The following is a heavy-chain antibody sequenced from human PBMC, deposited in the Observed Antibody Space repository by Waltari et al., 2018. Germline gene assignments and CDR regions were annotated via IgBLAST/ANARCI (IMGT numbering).Heavy chain of an antibody. CDR2: IYHSGRT. CDR3: ARLAQWLVGGMDV. CDR1: GYSISSGYY. D-gene: IGHD6-19*01. Sequence: QVQLQESGPGLVKPSETLSLTCAVSGYSISSGYYWGWIRQPPGKGLEWIGSIYHSGRTYYNPSLKSRVTISVDTSKNQFSLKLSSVTAADTAVYYCARLAQWLVGGMDVWGQGTTVTVSS. V-gene: IGHV4-38-2*01. J-gene: IGHJ6*02.